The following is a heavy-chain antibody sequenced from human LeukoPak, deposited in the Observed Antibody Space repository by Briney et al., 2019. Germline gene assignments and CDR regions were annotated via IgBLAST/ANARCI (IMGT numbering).Heavy chain of an antibody. CDR3: ARGVPTNTDY. J-gene: IGHJ4*02. CDR2: IYYSGST. V-gene: IGHV4-59*01. CDR1: GGSISSYY. Sequence: PSETLSLTCTVSGGSISSYYWSWIRQPPGKGLEWIGYIYYSGSTNYNPSLKSRVTISVDTSRSQFSLKLSSVTAADTAVYYCARGVPTNTDYWDQGTLVTVSS. D-gene: IGHD2-2*01.